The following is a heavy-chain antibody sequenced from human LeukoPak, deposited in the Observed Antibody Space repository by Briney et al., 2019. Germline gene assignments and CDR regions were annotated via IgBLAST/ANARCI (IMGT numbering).Heavy chain of an antibody. Sequence: PGGSLRLSCAASGFTFSSYGMSWVRQAPGKGLEWVSGISASGGSTYYADSVKGRFAISRDNSKNTLYLQMNSLRAEDTAVYCCAKAADPGYCSDGSCYSQLVSPWGQGTLVTVSS. CDR3: AKAADPGYCSDGSCYSQLVSP. CDR1: GFTFSSYG. V-gene: IGHV3-23*01. CDR2: ISASGGST. J-gene: IGHJ5*02. D-gene: IGHD2-15*01.